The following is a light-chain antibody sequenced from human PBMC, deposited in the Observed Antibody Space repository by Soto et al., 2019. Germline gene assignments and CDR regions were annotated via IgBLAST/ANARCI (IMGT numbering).Light chain of an antibody. V-gene: IGLV1-40*01. J-gene: IGLJ1*01. CDR1: ISNNGAGYD. CDR2: GDS. Sequence: FVLTQPPSVSGAPGQRGTISCTGSISNNGAGYDVNWYQQLPETAPKLLIFGDSNRPSGVPDRFSGSKSGTSASLVITGLQADDEADYYCQSNDNGLSGSDVFGTGTKATVL. CDR3: QSNDNGLSGSDV.